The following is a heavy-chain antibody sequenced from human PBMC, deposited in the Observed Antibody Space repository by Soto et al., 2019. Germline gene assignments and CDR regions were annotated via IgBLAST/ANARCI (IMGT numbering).Heavy chain of an antibody. CDR1: GYSFSSYW. V-gene: IGHV5-10-1*01. J-gene: IGHJ6*02. CDR3: ARSYGSGIYGYYYGMDV. D-gene: IGHD3-10*01. Sequence: GESLKISCKGYGYSFSSYWIGWVRQMPGKGLEWMGRIDPSDSYTNYSPSFQGHVTISADKSISTAYLQWSSLKASDTAMYYCARSYGSGIYGYYYGMDVWGQGTTVTVSS. CDR2: IDPSDSYT.